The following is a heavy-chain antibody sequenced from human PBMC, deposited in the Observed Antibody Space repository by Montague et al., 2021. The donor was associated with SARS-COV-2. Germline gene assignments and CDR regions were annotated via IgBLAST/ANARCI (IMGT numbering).Heavy chain of an antibody. J-gene: IGHJ3*02. V-gene: IGHV4-39*01. CDR2: VHYTGTT. CDR3: ARQRANAGSFDI. D-gene: IGHD1-1*01. CDR1: GGSITVSCYD. Sequence: SETLSLTCTVSGGSITVSCYDWGWIRQPPGKGLEWIGSVHYTGTTSYNASHKSRLTISVDTSENQFSLKMTSATASDTAVYYCARQRANAGSFDIWGQGTMVTVSS.